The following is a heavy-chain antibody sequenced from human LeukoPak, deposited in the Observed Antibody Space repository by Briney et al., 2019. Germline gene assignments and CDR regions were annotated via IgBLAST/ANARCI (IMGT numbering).Heavy chain of an antibody. CDR3: AKDQKKMGYCSSTSCYKTYFDY. V-gene: IGHV3-30-3*01. J-gene: IGHJ4*02. Sequence: GGSLRLSGAASGFTFSSYAMHWVRQAPGKGLEWMAVISYDGSNKYYADSVKDRFTISRDNSKNTLYLQMNSLRAEDTAVYYCAKDQKKMGYCSSTSCYKTYFDYWGQGTLVTVSS. CDR2: ISYDGSNK. D-gene: IGHD2-2*02. CDR1: GFTFSSYA.